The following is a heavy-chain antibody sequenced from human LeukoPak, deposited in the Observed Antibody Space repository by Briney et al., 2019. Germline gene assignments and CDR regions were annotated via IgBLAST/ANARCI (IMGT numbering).Heavy chain of an antibody. V-gene: IGHV4-39*01. CDR3: ARHDLEWLLIGGFDF. J-gene: IGHJ4*02. CDR2: FYYSGST. CDR1: GGSINNSGHS. Sequence: KPSETLSLTCTVSGGSINNSGHSWGWIRQPPGKGLEWIGSFYYSGSTYYDSSLKSRVTISPDTSKNQFSLKLRSVTAADTAVYYCARHDLEWLLIGGFDFWGQGSLVTVSS. D-gene: IGHD3-3*01.